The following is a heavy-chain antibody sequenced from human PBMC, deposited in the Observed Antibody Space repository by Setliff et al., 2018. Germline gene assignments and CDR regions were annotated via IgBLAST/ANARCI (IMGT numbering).Heavy chain of an antibody. CDR3: ARGGRNDCNTAACRFGDSFF. V-gene: IGHV1-46*03. CDR1: GYTFTGYY. D-gene: IGHD4-17*01. Sequence: ASVKVSCKASGYTFTGYYMHWVRQAPGQGLEWMGIIDPSGDYTNYGQKFQGRVTMTTDTSTNTAYMELRSLRSDDTALYFCARGGRNDCNTAACRFGDSFFWGQGTQVTVSS. J-gene: IGHJ4*02. CDR2: IDPSGDYT.